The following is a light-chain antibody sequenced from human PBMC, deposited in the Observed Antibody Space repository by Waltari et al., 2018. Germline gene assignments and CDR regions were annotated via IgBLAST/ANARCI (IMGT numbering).Light chain of an antibody. V-gene: IGKV4-1*01. J-gene: IGKJ2*01. CDR1: QSVLYSSNNKDY. Sequence: DIVMTPSPVSLAVSLGERVTINCKSSQSVLYSSNNKDYLAWYQQKPGQPPKLLIYWASTRESGVPDRFSGSGSGTDFTLTISSLQAEDVAVYYCLQYYSTPRTFGQGTRLEIK. CDR3: LQYYSTPRT. CDR2: WAS.